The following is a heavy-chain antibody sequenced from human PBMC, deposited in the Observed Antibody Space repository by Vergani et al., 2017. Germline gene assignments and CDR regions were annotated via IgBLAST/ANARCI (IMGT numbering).Heavy chain of an antibody. CDR1: GFTFSSYS. CDR2: ISSISSYI. Sequence: EVQLVESGGGLVQPGGSLRLSCAASGFTFSSYSMNWVRQAPGKGLEWVSSISSISSYIYYANSVKGRFTISRDNAKNSLYLQMNSLRAEDTAVYYCARDLTLYPMIPSGYFDYWGQGTLVTVSS. CDR3: ARDLTLYPMIPSGYFDY. V-gene: IGHV3-21*01. D-gene: IGHD3-22*01. J-gene: IGHJ4*02.